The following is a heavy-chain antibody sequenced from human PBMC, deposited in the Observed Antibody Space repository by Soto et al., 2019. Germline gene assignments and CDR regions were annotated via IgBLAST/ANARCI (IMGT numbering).Heavy chain of an antibody. V-gene: IGHV1-2*02. CDR1: GYRFINFY. Sequence: QVQLVQSGAEVKNPGASVRVSCKAVGYRFINFYLHWLRQAPGQGLEWMGWINPKNDDTKTAQKFKGRVTMTRETSISGAYMELSGLNSGDTDGYYGARDDTGAKFGSWGQGTRVNV. CDR2: INPKNDDT. D-gene: IGHD2-8*02. J-gene: IGHJ4*02. CDR3: ARDDTGAKFGS.